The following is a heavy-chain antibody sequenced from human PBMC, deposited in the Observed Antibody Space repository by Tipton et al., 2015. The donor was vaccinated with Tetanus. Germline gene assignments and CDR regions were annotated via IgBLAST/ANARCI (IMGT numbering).Heavy chain of an antibody. CDR2: TFHRGST. CDR3: ARGILGGNSGSTFDY. D-gene: IGHD4-23*01. J-gene: IGHJ4*02. Sequence: TLSLTCSVTDYSISTGYYWGWIRQPPGKGLEWIGSTFHRGSTYYNASLKSRVTISVDTSKNQFSRKLSSVTAADTAVYYCARGILGGNSGSTFDYWGQGTLVTVSS. CDR1: DYSISTGYY. V-gene: IGHV4-38-2*01.